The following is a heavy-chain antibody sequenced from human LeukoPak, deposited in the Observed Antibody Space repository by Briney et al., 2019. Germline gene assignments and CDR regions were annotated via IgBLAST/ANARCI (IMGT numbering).Heavy chain of an antibody. CDR1: GGSFSGYY. V-gene: IGHV4-59*08. Sequence: SETLSLTCAVYGGSFSGYYWSWIRQPPGKGLEWIGYIYYSGSTNYNPSLKSRVTISVDTSKNQFSLKLSSVTAADTAVYYCARRSYGTRFYYYYYGMDVWGQGTTVTVSS. D-gene: IGHD2-8*01. CDR2: IYYSGST. J-gene: IGHJ6*02. CDR3: ARRSYGTRFYYYYYGMDV.